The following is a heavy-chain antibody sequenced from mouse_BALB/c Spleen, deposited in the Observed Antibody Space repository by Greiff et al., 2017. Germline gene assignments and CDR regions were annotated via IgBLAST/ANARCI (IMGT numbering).Heavy chain of an antibody. CDR3: ARGGYRKYYAMDY. D-gene: IGHD2-14*01. V-gene: IGHV1S29*02. Sequence: EVQLQQSGPELVKPGASVKISCKASGYTFTDYNMHWVKQSHGKSLEWIGYIYPYNGGTGYNQKFKSKATLTVDNSSSTAYMELRSLTSEDSAVYSGARGGYRKYYAMDYWGQGTSVTVSS. CDR1: GYTFTDYN. CDR2: IYPYNGGT. J-gene: IGHJ4*01.